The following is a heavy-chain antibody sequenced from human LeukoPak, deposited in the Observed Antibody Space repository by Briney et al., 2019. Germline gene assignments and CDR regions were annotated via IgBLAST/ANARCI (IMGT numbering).Heavy chain of an antibody. Sequence: GGSLRLSCAASGFTFSNYALNWVRQAPGKGPEWVSGISGSGGSRYYADSLKGRFTISRDNSKNTLYLQMNSLRVEDTAVYYCAKGATGYYGSGSYSKVLGYWGQGTLVTVSS. J-gene: IGHJ4*02. V-gene: IGHV3-23*01. CDR2: ISGSGGSR. D-gene: IGHD3-10*01. CDR3: AKGATGYYGSGSYSKVLGY. CDR1: GFTFSNYA.